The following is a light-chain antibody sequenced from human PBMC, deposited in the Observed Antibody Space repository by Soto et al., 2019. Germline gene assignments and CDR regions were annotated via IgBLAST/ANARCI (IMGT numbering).Light chain of an antibody. Sequence: DIQMTQSPSSLSASVGDRVTITCRASQSISSYLNWYQQKPGKAHKLLIYAASSLQSGVPSRFSGSGSGTDFTLTISSLQPEDFATYYCQQRYSTTWTFGQGTKVDIK. J-gene: IGKJ1*01. V-gene: IGKV1-39*01. CDR1: QSISSY. CDR3: QQRYSTTWT. CDR2: AAS.